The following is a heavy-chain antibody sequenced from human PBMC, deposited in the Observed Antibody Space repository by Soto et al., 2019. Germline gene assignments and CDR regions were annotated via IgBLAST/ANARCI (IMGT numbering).Heavy chain of an antibody. V-gene: IGHV1-69*01. CDR1: GGTFNTYT. J-gene: IGHJ4*02. CDR3: ARIPRYSYPTSDPLDN. Sequence: QVHLVQSGSEVKKPGSSVTVSCKAPGGTFNTYTFSWVRQAPGQGLEWMGSILPIMGSVNYAHDFRGRLSITADPSTTTAYMELTSLTSHDTAIYYCARIPRYSYPTSDPLDNWGQGTLVTVSS. CDR2: ILPIMGSV. D-gene: IGHD2-15*01.